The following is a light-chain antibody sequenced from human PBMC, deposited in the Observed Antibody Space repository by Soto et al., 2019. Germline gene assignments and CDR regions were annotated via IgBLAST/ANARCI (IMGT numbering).Light chain of an antibody. V-gene: IGKV3-15*01. CDR2: GAS. CDR3: QQYNNWPPAT. Sequence: EIVMTQSLATLSASPGERATLSCRASQSVSSNLAWYQQKPGQAPRLLMYGASTRAAGFPARFSGSGSGTEFTLTISSLQSEDFAVYYCQQYNNWPPATFGQGTKVDIK. J-gene: IGKJ1*01. CDR1: QSVSSN.